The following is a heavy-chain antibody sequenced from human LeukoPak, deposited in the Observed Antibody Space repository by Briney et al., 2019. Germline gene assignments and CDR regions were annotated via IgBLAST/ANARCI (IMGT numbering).Heavy chain of an antibody. CDR2: IPYDGSNK. V-gene: IGHV3-30-3*01. Sequence: GGSLRLSCAASGFTVSSNYMSWVRQAPGKGLEWVAVIPYDGSNKYYADSVKGRFTISRDNSKNTLYLQMNSLRAEDTAVYYCARSGYDYQMYYYYGMDVWGQGTTVTVSS. J-gene: IGHJ6*02. CDR3: ARSGYDYQMYYYYGMDV. D-gene: IGHD5-12*01. CDR1: GFTVSSNY.